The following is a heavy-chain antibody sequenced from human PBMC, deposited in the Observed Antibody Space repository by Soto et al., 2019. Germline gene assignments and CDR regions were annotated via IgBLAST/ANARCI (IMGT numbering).Heavy chain of an antibody. J-gene: IGHJ6*02. CDR1: GGTFSRYS. D-gene: IGHD2-2*01. CDR2: IIPIFGTP. Sequence: GASVKVSCKASGGTFSRYSITWVRQAPGHGLEWIGRIIPIFGTPTYAQKFQGRVTFTADESTGTAYMELSSLRSDDTAVYYCAREDRDRETGLVPAAIDGMDVWGQGTTVTVSS. CDR3: AREDRDRETGLVPAAIDGMDV. V-gene: IGHV1-69*13.